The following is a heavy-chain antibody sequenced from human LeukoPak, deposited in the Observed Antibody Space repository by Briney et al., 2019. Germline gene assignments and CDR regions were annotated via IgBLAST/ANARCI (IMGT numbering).Heavy chain of an antibody. D-gene: IGHD5-12*01. CDR2: ISAGGGSI. CDR1: EFSFSSHA. CDR3: ARDEDDYGEAEFYLH. J-gene: IGHJ1*01. Sequence: AGGSLRLSCAVSEFSFSSHAMSWVRQAPGQGLGWISAISAGGGSIYYANPVKGRFTISRDNYKSTLYLLMNSLRAEDTAVYYCARDEDDYGEAEFYLHWGQG. V-gene: IGHV3-23*01.